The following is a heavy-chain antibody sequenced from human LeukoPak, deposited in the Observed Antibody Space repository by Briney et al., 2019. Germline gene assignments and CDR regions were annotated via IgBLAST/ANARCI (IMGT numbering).Heavy chain of an antibody. CDR3: ARPRRGTGAFDI. CDR1: GYTFTGYY. V-gene: IGHV1-2*06. J-gene: IGHJ3*02. CDR2: INPNSGGT. D-gene: IGHD3/OR15-3a*01. Sequence: ASVKVSCKASGYTFTGYYMHWVRQAPGQGLEWMGRINPNSGGTNYAQKFQGRATMTRDTSISTAYMELSRLRSDDTAVYYCARPRRGTGAFDIWGQGTMVTVSS.